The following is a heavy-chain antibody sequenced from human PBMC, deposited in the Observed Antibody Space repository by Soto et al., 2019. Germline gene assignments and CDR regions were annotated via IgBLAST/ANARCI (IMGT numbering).Heavy chain of an antibody. CDR2: IVVGSGNT. CDR3: AAYDNYDFWSGYYYGMDV. Sequence: VKVSCKASGFTFTSSAVQWVRQARGQRLEWIGWIVVGSGNTNYAQKFQERVTITRDMSTSTAYMELSSLRSEDTAVYYCAAYDNYDFWSGYYYGMDVWGQGTTVTVSS. J-gene: IGHJ6*02. V-gene: IGHV1-58*01. D-gene: IGHD3-3*01. CDR1: GFTFTSSA.